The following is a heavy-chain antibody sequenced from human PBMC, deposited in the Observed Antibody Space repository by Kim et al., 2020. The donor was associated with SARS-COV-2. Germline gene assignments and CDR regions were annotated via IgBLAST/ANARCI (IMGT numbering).Heavy chain of an antibody. CDR2: ISGSGSNS. CDR3: AKDGGGWYTSGWYYFGY. J-gene: IGHJ4*02. V-gene: IGHV3-23*01. CDR1: GFTYNNYA. D-gene: IGHD6-19*01. Sequence: GGSLRLSCAASGFTYNNYAMSWVRQAPGKGLEWVSSISGSGSNSYYADSVKGRFTISRDNSKNTLYLRLNSLRAEDTALYYCAKDGGGWYTSGWYYFGYCGQGARVTVSS.